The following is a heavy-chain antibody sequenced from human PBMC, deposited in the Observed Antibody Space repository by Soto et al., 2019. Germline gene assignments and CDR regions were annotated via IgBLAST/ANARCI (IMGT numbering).Heavy chain of an antibody. D-gene: IGHD3-10*01. CDR3: ASLNLNYYGSGSYYWVGATKVSYYGMDV. Sequence: SETLSLTCTVSGGSISSSSYYWGWIRQPPGKGLEWIGSIYYSGSTYYNPSLKSRVTISVDTSKNQFSLKLSSVTAADTAVYYCASLNLNYYGSGSYYWVGATKVSYYGMDVWGQGTTVTVSS. J-gene: IGHJ6*02. CDR2: IYYSGST. CDR1: GGSISSSSYY. V-gene: IGHV4-39*01.